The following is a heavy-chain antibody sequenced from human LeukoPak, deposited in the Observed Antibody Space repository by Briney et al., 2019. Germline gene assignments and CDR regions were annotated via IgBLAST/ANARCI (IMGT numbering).Heavy chain of an antibody. CDR1: GGSFSGYY. D-gene: IGHD6-19*01. CDR2: INHSGST. Sequence: PSETLSLTCAVYGGSFSGYYWSWIRQPPGKGLEWIGEINHSGSTNYNPSLKSRVTISVDTSKNQFSLKLSSVTAADTAVYYCVRDIAVAGTRFDPWGQGTLVTVSS. J-gene: IGHJ5*02. CDR3: VRDIAVAGTRFDP. V-gene: IGHV4-34*01.